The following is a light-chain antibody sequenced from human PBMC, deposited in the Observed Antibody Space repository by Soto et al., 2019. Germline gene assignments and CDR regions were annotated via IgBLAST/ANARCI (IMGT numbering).Light chain of an antibody. J-gene: IGKJ1*01. CDR1: QNISNY. CDR2: DVS. CDR3: QQYFEWPPMT. V-gene: IGKV3-11*01. Sequence: SVFIQSPATLTMSPGERATLSCRASQNISNYLIWYQQKPCQAPRLLIYDVSNRATDIPARFRGSGSGTEFTLTISSLRSEDSGIYYCQQYFEWPPMTFGQGSKV.